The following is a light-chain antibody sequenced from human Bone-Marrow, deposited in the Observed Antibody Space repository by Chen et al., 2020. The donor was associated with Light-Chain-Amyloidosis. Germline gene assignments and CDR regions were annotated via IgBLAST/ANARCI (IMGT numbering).Light chain of an antibody. CDR3: CSYAGSSTWV. CDR2: DTN. CDR1: SSDVGSYNL. Sequence: QSALTQPASVSGSPGQSITISCTGTSSDVGSYNLVSWYQQHPGKAPKLMIYDTNKRPSGVSNRCDGSKSGNAASLTSSGLQADDEADYYCCSYAGSSTWVFGGGTKLTVL. J-gene: IGLJ3*02. V-gene: IGLV2-23*01.